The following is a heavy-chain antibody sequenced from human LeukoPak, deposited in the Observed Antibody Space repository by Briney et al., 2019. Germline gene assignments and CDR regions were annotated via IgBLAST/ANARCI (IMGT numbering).Heavy chain of an antibody. V-gene: IGHV3-11*04. D-gene: IGHD2-15*01. CDR1: GFTFSDYY. J-gene: IGHJ4*02. Sequence: PGGSLRLSCAASGFTFSDYYMSWLRQAPGKGLEWVSYINSGGSTIYYADSVKGRFTISRDNAKNSLYLQMNSLRAEDTAVYYCARVRCSGGSCLVNYWGQGTLVTVSS. CDR2: INSGGSTI. CDR3: ARVRCSGGSCLVNY.